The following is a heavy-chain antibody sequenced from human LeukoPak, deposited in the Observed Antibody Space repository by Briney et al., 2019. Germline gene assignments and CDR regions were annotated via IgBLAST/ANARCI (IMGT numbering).Heavy chain of an antibody. D-gene: IGHD3-22*01. Sequence: PGGSLRLSCAASGFTFSSYSMNWVRQAPGKGLEWVSSISSSSSYIYYADSVKGRFTISRDNAKNSLYLQMNSLRAEDTAVYYCARGVGYYDSSSYIDYWGQGTLVTVSS. CDR2: ISSSSSYI. CDR1: GFTFSSYS. V-gene: IGHV3-21*01. CDR3: ARGVGYYDSSSYIDY. J-gene: IGHJ4*02.